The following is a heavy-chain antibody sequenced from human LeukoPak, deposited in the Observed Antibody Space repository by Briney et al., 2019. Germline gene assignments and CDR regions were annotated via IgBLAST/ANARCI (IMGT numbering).Heavy chain of an antibody. V-gene: IGHV1-18*01. CDR2: ISAYNGNT. D-gene: IGHD2-2*02. CDR3: ARDTVVPAAIIHYYYYMDV. J-gene: IGHJ6*03. CDR1: GYTFTSYG. Sequence: ASVKVSCKASGYTFTSYGISWVRQAPGQGLEWMGWISAYNGNTNYAQKLQGRVTMITDTSTSTAYMELRSLRSDDTAVYYCARDTVVPAAIIHYYYYMDVWGKGTTVTVSS.